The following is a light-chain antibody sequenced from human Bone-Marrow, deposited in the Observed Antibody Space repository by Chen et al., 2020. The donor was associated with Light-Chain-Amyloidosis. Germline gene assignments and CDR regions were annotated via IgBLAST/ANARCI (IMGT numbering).Light chain of an antibody. Sequence: SYELTHPPSVPVSPGQTARITCSGDDLPTKYAYCYQQKPGQAPVLVIHRDTERPSGISERFSGSSSGTTATLTISGVQAEDEADYHCQSADSSGTYEVIFGGGTKLTVL. CDR2: RDT. CDR3: QSADSSGTYEVI. V-gene: IGLV3-25*03. J-gene: IGLJ2*01. CDR1: DLPTKY.